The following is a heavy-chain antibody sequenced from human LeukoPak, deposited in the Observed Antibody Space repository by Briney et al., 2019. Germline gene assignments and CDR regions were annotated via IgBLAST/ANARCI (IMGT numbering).Heavy chain of an antibody. J-gene: IGHJ6*03. D-gene: IGHD5-24*01. CDR2: IYYSVRT. V-gene: IGHV4-59*11. CDR1: GASISSHY. CDR3: ARTGDGYNYYNYYYMDV. Sequence: SETLSLTCSVSGASISSHYWSWVRQPPGKGLEWIGYIYYSVRTNYNPSFKSRVTISVNMPNNQFSLKMSSVTAADTAVYYCARTGDGYNYYNYYYMDVWGKGTTVTATS.